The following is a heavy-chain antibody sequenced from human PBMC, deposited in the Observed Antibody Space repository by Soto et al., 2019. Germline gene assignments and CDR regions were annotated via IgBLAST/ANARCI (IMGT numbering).Heavy chain of an antibody. V-gene: IGHV3-23*01. J-gene: IGHJ4*02. D-gene: IGHD6-13*01. CDR2: ISGSGGST. Sequence: EGSLRLSCAASGVTFSSYAMSWVRQAPGKGMEWVSAISGSGGSTYYADSVKGRFTISRDNSKNTLYLQMNSLRAEDTAVYYCAKAVVAAAGSGDYWGQGTLVTVSS. CDR3: AKAVVAAAGSGDY. CDR1: GVTFSSYA.